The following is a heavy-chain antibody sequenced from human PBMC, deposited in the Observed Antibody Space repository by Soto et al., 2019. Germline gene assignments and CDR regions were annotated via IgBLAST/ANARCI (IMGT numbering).Heavy chain of an antibody. CDR2: INDGREV. CDR3: ARVDIFVDNGLDH. V-gene: IGHV3-33*01. J-gene: IGHJ4*02. Sequence: QVQLVESGEGVVQPGTSLRLCCAATGFSFSAHGMHWVRQAPGKGLEWLAVINDGREVGYSDSVRVLFTISRDNARNRLYIQMEILRAAHSALSYCARVDIFVDNGLDHWGQGTLVTVSS. CDR1: GFSFSAHG. D-gene: IGHD2-2*03.